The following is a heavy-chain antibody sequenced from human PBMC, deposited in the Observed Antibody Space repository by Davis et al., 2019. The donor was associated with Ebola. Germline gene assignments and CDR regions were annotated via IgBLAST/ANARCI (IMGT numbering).Heavy chain of an antibody. CDR1: GYTFTSYG. Sequence: ASVKVSCKASGYTFTSYGISWVRQAPGQRLEWMGWINAGNGNTKYSQKFQGRVTITRDTSASTAYMELSSLRSEGTAVYYCARAYYDSSGYYYSWGQGTLVTVSS. D-gene: IGHD3-22*01. J-gene: IGHJ4*02. CDR2: INAGNGNT. CDR3: ARAYYDSSGYYYS. V-gene: IGHV1-3*01.